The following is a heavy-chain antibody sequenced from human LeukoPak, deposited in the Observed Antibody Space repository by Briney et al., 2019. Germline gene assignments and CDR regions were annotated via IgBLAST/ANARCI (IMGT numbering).Heavy chain of an antibody. CDR1: GFSLSSYW. D-gene: IGHD6-19*01. J-gene: IGHJ4*02. Sequence: GWSLRLSCAGSGFSLSSYWMSWVRQAPGKGLEWVANIKQDGSEKYYVDSVKGRFTIYRDNAKNSLYLKMNSLRAEDTAVYYCARPKGAGAGTFPFDLWGQGTVDTLSS. CDR2: IKQDGSEK. CDR3: ARPKGAGAGTFPFDL. V-gene: IGHV3-7*03.